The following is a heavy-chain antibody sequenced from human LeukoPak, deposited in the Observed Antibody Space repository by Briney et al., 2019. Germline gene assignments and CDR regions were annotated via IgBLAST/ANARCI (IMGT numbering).Heavy chain of an antibody. CDR1: GATFISYS. CDR2: IIPIVGTA. Sequence: RRASVNVSCMASGATFISYSMSWVRPAPGQGLEWMGGIIPIVGTANYAQKFQGRVTITADKSTGTAYMEVSSLRSEDTAVYYCARGGSSWDFAFDIWGQGTMVTVSS. CDR3: ARGGSSWDFAFDI. V-gene: IGHV1-69*06. J-gene: IGHJ3*02. D-gene: IGHD6-13*01.